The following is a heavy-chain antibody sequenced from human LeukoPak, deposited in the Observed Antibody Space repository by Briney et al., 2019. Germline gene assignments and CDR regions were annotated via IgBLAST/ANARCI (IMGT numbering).Heavy chain of an antibody. CDR2: IYYSGST. V-gene: IGHV4-61*01. J-gene: IGHJ2*01. CDR1: GYSISSGYY. Sequence: SETLSLTCTVSGYSISSGYYWGWIRQPPGKGLEWIGYIYYSGSTNYNPSLKSRVTISVDTSKNQFSLKLSSVTAADTAVYYCARDQRYSGYDHWYFDLWGRGTLVTVSS. D-gene: IGHD5-12*01. CDR3: ARDQRYSGYDHWYFDL.